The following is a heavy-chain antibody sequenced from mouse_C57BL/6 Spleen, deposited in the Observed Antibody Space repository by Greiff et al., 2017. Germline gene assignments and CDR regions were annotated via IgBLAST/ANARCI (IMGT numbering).Heavy chain of an antibody. V-gene: IGHV1-82*01. CDR2: IYPGDGDT. J-gene: IGHJ2*01. Sequence: QVQLQQSGPELVKPGASVKISCKASGYAFSSSWMNWVKQRPGKGLEWIGRIYPGDGDTNYNGKFKGKATLTANKSSSTAYMQLSSLTSEDSAVYCCARGDYDYRLPYWGQGTTLTVSS. D-gene: IGHD2-4*01. CDR3: ARGDYDYRLPY. CDR1: GYAFSSSW.